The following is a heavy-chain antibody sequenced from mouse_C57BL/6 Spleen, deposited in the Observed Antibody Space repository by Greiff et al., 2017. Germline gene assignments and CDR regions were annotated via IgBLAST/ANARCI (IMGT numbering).Heavy chain of an antibody. CDR2: INPGSGGT. CDR3: ARSRGSWEAQAGFAY. J-gene: IGHJ3*01. D-gene: IGHD3-2*02. V-gene: IGHV1-54*01. Sequence: QVQLQQSGAELVRPGTSVKVSCKASGYAFTNYLIEWVKQRPGQGLEWIGVINPGSGGTNYNEKFKGKATLTADKSSSTAYMQLSSLTSEASAVYFCARSRGSWEAQAGFAYWGQGTLVTVSA. CDR1: GYAFTNYL.